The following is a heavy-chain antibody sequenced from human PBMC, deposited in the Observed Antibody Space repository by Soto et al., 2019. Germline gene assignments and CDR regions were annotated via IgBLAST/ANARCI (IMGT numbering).Heavy chain of an antibody. CDR1: GFTFSRKT. J-gene: IGHJ4*02. V-gene: IGHV3-30*04. CDR2: ITDDGTNK. CDR3: VREVYYDFWSGFNTHTYYFDY. D-gene: IGHD3-3*01. Sequence: PGGSLRLSCAASGFTFSRKTMHWVRQAPGKGLEWVAAITDDGTNKYYADSVKGRFTISRDNSKNTLYLQMSSLRAEDTAVYFCVREVYYDFWSGFNTHTYYFDYWGQGTLVTVSS.